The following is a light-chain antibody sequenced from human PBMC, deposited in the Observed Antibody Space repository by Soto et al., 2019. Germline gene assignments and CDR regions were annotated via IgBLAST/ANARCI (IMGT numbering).Light chain of an antibody. Sequence: NFMLTQPHSMSESPGKTVTISCTRSSGSIASNYVQWYQQRPGSVPTTVIYEDNQRPSGVPDRFSGSVDSSPNSASLTISGLETEDEADYYCQSYDNSSYVFGTGTKLTVL. CDR2: EDN. J-gene: IGLJ1*01. CDR1: SGSIASNY. V-gene: IGLV6-57*04. CDR3: QSYDNSSYV.